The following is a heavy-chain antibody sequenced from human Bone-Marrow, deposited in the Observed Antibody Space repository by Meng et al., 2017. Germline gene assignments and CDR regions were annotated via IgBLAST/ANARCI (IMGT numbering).Heavy chain of an antibody. D-gene: IGHD2-15*01. CDR2: VSVYNT. CDR3: ARSCDRSGNRCYSDY. J-gene: IGHJ4*02. V-gene: IGHV1-18*01. CDR1: CYTFATYA. Sequence: VQLVRCGTEVKKPGASVKVSGNASCYTFATYAISWVRQAPGQGLEWMGWVSVYNTNYAQKFQGRVTLTTDTSTSTVYMELRSLTSDDTAVYYCARSCDRSGNRCYSDYWGQGTLVTVSS.